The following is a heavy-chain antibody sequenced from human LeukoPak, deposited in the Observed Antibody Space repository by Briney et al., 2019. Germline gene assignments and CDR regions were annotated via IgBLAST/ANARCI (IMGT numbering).Heavy chain of an antibody. Sequence: SETLSLTCTVSGGSISSYYWSWIRQPPGKGLEWIGYIYYSGSTNYNPSLKSRVTISADTSKNQFSLKLSSVTAADMAVYYCARDYQYYDFWSGYRGFDPWGQGTLVTVSS. D-gene: IGHD3-3*01. CDR1: GGSISSYY. CDR2: IYYSGST. J-gene: IGHJ5*02. V-gene: IGHV4-59*12. CDR3: ARDYQYYDFWSGYRGFDP.